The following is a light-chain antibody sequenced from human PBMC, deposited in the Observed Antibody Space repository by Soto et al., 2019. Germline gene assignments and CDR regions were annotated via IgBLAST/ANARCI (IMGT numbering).Light chain of an antibody. J-gene: IGKJ1*01. Sequence: DIQMAQSPSTLSESVGDRFTITCRASQSISSWLDWYQQKPGKAPKLLIYDASSLESGVPSRFRGSGSGTEFTLTISSLQPDDFATYYCQQYNSSSWTFGQGTKVDIK. CDR3: QQYNSSSWT. CDR2: DAS. V-gene: IGKV1-5*01. CDR1: QSISSW.